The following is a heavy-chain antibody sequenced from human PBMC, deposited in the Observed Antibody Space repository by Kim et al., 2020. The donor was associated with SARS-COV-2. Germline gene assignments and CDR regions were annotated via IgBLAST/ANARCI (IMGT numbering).Heavy chain of an antibody. CDR3: ARAYDILTGDLDAFDI. CDR1: GFTVSSNY. V-gene: IGHV3-66*01. J-gene: IGHJ3*02. CDR2: IYSGGST. Sequence: GGSLRLSCAASGFTVSSNYMSWVRQAPGKGLEWVSVIYSGGSTYYADSVKGRFTISRDNSKNTLYLQMNSLRAEDTAVCYCARAYDILTGDLDAFDIWGQGTMVTVSS. D-gene: IGHD3-9*01.